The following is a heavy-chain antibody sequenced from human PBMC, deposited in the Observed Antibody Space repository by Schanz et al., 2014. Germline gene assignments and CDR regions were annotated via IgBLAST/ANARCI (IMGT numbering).Heavy chain of an antibody. CDR1: GFSFSTYA. J-gene: IGHJ6*02. D-gene: IGHD2-15*01. V-gene: IGHV3-30*04. CDR2: ISYGGSDK. CDR3: ARVELSVYYYAMDV. Sequence: QVQLVESGGGVVQPGRSLRLSCAASGFSFSTYAMHWVRQAPGKGLEWVAVISYGGSDKYYTDSVKGHFTISRDNSKKTLYVQMNSLRAEDAAVYYCARVELSVYYYAMDVWGQGTTVTVSS.